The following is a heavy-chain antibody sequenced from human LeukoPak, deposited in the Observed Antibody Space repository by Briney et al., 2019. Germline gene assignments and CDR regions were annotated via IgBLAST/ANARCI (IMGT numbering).Heavy chain of an antibody. Sequence: SETLSLTCTVSGGPISSYYWSWIRQPPGKGLEWIASIFYTGSSSYNPSLKTRVTISVDTSKNQLFLKLSSVTAADTAVYYCARQMAVAGDFDYWGQGTLVTVSS. V-gene: IGHV4-59*08. CDR1: GGPISSYY. CDR2: IFYTGSS. D-gene: IGHD6-19*01. J-gene: IGHJ4*02. CDR3: ARQMAVAGDFDY.